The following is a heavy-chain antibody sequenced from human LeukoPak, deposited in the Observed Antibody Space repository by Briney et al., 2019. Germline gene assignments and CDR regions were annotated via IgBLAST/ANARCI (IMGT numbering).Heavy chain of an antibody. CDR1: GGSFSGYY. CDR2: INHSGST. V-gene: IGHV4-34*01. Sequence: PSETLSLTCAVYGGSFSGYYWSWIRQPPGKGLEWIGEINHSGSTNYNPSLKSRVTISVDTSKNPFSLKLSSVTAADTAVYYCARAPDIPAAPLYWFDPWGQGTLVTASS. J-gene: IGHJ5*02. CDR3: ARAPDIPAAPLYWFDP. D-gene: IGHD2-2*01.